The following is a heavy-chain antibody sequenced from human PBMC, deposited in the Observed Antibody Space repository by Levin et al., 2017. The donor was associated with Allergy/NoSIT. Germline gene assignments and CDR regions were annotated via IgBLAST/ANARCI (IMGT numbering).Heavy chain of an antibody. J-gene: IGHJ6*02. CDR3: AKDTKSDYSVPAWGYYGMDV. V-gene: IGHV3-23*01. CDR1: GFTFSNYA. D-gene: IGHD5/OR15-5a*01. Sequence: GGSLRLSCAASGFTFSNYAMSWVRQAPGKGLEWVSAIINSGGSTYYADSVKGRFTISRDNSKSTLYLQTNSLRADDTAVYYCAKDTKSDYSVPAWGYYGMDVWGQGTTVTVSS. CDR2: IINSGGST.